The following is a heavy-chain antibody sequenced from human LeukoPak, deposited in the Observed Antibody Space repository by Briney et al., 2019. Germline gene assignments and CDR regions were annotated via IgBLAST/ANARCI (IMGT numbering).Heavy chain of an antibody. Sequence: QPSETLSLTCAVSGGSISSSNWWSWVRQPPGKGLEWIGEIYHSGSTNYNPSLKSRVTISVDKSKNQFSLKLSSVTAADTAVYYCARDQVECTGGTCQSRVGFDFWGQGTLVTVSS. V-gene: IGHV4-4*02. CDR3: ARDQVECTGGTCQSRVGFDF. CDR2: IYHSGST. CDR1: GGSISSSNW. D-gene: IGHD2-8*02. J-gene: IGHJ4*02.